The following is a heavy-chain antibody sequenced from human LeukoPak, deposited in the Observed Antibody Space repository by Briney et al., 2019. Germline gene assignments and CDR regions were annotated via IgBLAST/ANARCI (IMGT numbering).Heavy chain of an antibody. CDR2: TGSTGRPI. Sequence: PGGSLRLSCAASRVTFRDSYMSCGSETPGKGLERGSYTGSTGRPINTADSVRGRFTISRDNAKNSLYLQMNSLRAEDTAVYYCARMGWAARDWGHYYMDVWGKGTTITVSS. J-gene: IGHJ6*03. V-gene: IGHV3-11*04. CDR1: RVTFRDSY. D-gene: IGHD6-6*01. CDR3: ARMGWAARDWGHYYMDV.